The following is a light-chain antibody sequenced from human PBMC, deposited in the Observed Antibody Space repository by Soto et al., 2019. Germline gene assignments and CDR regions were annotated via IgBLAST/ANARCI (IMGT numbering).Light chain of an antibody. Sequence: EIVLTQSPGTLSLSPGERATLSCRASQSVSSSYLAWYQHKPGQAPRLLIYGASSRATGIPDRFSGSGSGTDLTLTISRLEPEDFAVYYCQQYGNSPETFGQGTKVEI. V-gene: IGKV3-20*01. CDR2: GAS. CDR1: QSVSSSY. CDR3: QQYGNSPET. J-gene: IGKJ1*01.